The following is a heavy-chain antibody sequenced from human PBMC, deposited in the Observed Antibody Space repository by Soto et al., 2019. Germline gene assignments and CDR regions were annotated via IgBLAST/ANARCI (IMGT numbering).Heavy chain of an antibody. D-gene: IGHD4-17*01. V-gene: IGHV3-23*01. J-gene: IGHJ4*02. Sequence: EVQLLESGGGLVQPGGSLRLSCAASGFTFSSCAMGWVRQDPGKGLEWVSSISTGGGNTYYAESVKGRVTISRDNSNNALYLQINSLRAEDTAVYYCAKLQTSVTTGIDYWGQGTLVTVSS. CDR2: ISTGGGNT. CDR3: AKLQTSVTTGIDY. CDR1: GFTFSSCA.